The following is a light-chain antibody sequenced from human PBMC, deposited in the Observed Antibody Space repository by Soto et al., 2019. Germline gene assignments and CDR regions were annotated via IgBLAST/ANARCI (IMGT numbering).Light chain of an antibody. CDR1: QSISSY. CDR2: AAS. Sequence: DIQMTQSPSSLSASVGDRVTITCRASQSISSYLNWYQQKPGKAPKLLIYAASILQSGVPSRFSGSGSGTDFTLTISSLQHEDFETYYCQQSYSTRWTFGQGAQVAIK. V-gene: IGKV1-39*01. J-gene: IGKJ1*01. CDR3: QQSYSTRWT.